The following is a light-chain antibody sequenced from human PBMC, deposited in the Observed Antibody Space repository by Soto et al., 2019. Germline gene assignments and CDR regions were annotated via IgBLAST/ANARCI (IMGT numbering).Light chain of an antibody. CDR3: SSYAGSNTPYV. Sequence: QSVLTQPPSASGSPGQSVTISCTGTSGDIGGYDYVSWYQQHPGKAPKLMIYKVTKRPLGVPDRFSGSKSGHTASLTVSGLQAEDEADYYCSSYAGSNTPYVFGTGTKVTVL. CDR1: SGDIGGYDY. J-gene: IGLJ1*01. CDR2: KVT. V-gene: IGLV2-8*01.